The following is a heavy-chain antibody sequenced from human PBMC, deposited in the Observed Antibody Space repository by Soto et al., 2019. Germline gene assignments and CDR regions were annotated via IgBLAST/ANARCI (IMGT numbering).Heavy chain of an antibody. Sequence: QVQLVQSGAEVKKPGASVTVSCKTSGYTFSNYGINWVRQAPGQGLEWMGWISGYNGNTNYAQTVEGRVTMTTDTSTGTVYMELRSLKSADSAIYYCSRFIMVGGWFDPNYYRGMDVWGQGTTVPVSS. CDR2: ISGYNGNT. V-gene: IGHV1-18*01. D-gene: IGHD6-19*01. CDR1: GYTFSNYG. J-gene: IGHJ6*02. CDR3: SRFIMVGGWFDPNYYRGMDV.